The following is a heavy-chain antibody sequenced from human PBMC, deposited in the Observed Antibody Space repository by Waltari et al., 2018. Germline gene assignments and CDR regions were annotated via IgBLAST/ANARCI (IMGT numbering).Heavy chain of an antibody. CDR1: GGSISSSSYY. J-gene: IGHJ4*02. CDR2: IYYSGST. D-gene: IGHD3-3*01. V-gene: IGHV4-39*01. CDR3: ARQVSPAHLEWTLW. Sequence: QLQLQESGPGLVKPSETLSLTCTVSGGSISSSSYYWGWIRQPPGKGLEWIGSIYYSGSTYYNPSLKSRVTISVDTSKNQFSLKLSSVTAADTAVYYCARQVSPAHLEWTLWWGQGTLVTVSS.